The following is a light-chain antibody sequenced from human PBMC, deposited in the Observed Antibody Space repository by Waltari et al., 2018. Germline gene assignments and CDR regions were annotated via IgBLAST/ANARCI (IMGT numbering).Light chain of an antibody. Sequence: DIVMTQSPDSLAVSLGERATINCKSSQIVLSSSNNKNYLAWYQHKPGQPPKLLIYWASTRESGVPDRFSGSGSGTDFTLTISSLQAEDVAVYYCQQYYTTPRTFGQGTKVEVK. J-gene: IGKJ1*01. CDR1: QIVLSSSNNKNY. V-gene: IGKV4-1*01. CDR2: WAS. CDR3: QQYYTTPRT.